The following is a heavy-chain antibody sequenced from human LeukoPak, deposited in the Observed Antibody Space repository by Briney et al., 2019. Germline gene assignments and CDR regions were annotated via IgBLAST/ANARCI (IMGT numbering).Heavy chain of an antibody. CDR2: ISGSGGST. CDR1: GFTFSSDG. D-gene: IGHD3-22*01. Sequence: PGGSLRLSCAASGFTFSSDGMSWVRQAPGKGLEWVSAISGSGGSTYYADSVKGRFTISRDNSKNTLYLQMNSLRAEDTAVYYCAKDPSYYDSSGYYYAVDYWGQGTLVTVSS. CDR3: AKDPSYYDSSGYYYAVDY. J-gene: IGHJ4*02. V-gene: IGHV3-23*01.